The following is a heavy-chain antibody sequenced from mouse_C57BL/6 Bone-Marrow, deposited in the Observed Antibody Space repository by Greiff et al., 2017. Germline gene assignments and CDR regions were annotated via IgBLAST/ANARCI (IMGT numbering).Heavy chain of an antibody. CDR3: ARSYAYYFDY. J-gene: IGHJ2*01. D-gene: IGHD2-10*02. V-gene: IGHV1-75*01. CDR1: GYTFTDYY. Sequence: QVQLQQSGPELVKPGASVKISCKASGYTFTDYYINWVKQRPGQGLEWIGWIFPGSGSTYYNEKFKGKATLTVDKSSSTAYMLLSILSSEDSAVYFCARSYAYYFDYWGQGTTLTVSS. CDR2: IFPGSGST.